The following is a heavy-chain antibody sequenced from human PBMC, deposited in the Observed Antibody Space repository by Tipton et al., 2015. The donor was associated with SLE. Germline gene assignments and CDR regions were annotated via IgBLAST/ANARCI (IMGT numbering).Heavy chain of an antibody. V-gene: IGHV3-49*04. J-gene: IGHJ3*02. D-gene: IGHD5-24*01. CDR1: GFTFRSYE. CDR3: TRDGYNFGAFDI. CDR2: IKSKAYGGTI. Sequence: SLRLSCAVSGFTFRSYEFNWVRQAPGKGLEWVGFIKSKAYGGTIEYAASVKGRFTISRDDSKSIAYLQMNSLKTEDTAVYYCTRDGYNFGAFDIWGQGTTVTVSS.